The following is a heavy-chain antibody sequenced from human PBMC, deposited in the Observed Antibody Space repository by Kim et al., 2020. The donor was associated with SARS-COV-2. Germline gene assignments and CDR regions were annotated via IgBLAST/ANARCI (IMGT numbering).Heavy chain of an antibody. Sequence: GGSLRLSCAASGFTFSSYDMHWVRQATGKGLEWVSTIAAAGDTYYPGSVKGRFTISRDNAKNSLYLQMDSLRVGDTGVYYCARDLTGFGWFDPWGQGTL. V-gene: IGHV3-13*01. CDR3: ARDLTGFGWFDP. D-gene: IGHD3-16*01. CDR1: GFTFSSYD. CDR2: IAAAGDT. J-gene: IGHJ5*02.